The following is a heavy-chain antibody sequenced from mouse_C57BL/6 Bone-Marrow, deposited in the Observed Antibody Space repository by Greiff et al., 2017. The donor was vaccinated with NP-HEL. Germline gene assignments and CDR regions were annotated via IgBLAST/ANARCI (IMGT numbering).Heavy chain of an antibody. D-gene: IGHD1-1*01. CDR3: ARQGYYGSSYYWYFDV. V-gene: IGHV5-15*04. J-gene: IGHJ1*03. Sequence: EVKLVESGGGLVQPGGSLKLSCAASGFTFSDYGMAWVRQAPRKGPEWVAFISNLAYSIYYADTVTGRFTISRENAKNTLYLEMSSLMSEDTAMYYCARQGYYGSSYYWYFDVWGTGTTVTVSS. CDR2: ISNLAYSI. CDR1: GFTFSDYG.